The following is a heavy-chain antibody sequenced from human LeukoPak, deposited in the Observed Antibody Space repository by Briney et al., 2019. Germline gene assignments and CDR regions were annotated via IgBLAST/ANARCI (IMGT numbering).Heavy chain of an antibody. J-gene: IGHJ3*02. CDR1: GGSISSYY. Sequence: SETLSLTCTVSGGSISSYYWSWIRQPAGKGLEWIGRIYTSGSTNYNPSLKSRVTMSVDTSKNQFSLKLSSVTAADTAVYYCARDKRSSGYYYGDTFDIWGQGTMVTVSS. D-gene: IGHD3-22*01. V-gene: IGHV4-4*07. CDR2: IYTSGST. CDR3: ARDKRSSGYYYGDTFDI.